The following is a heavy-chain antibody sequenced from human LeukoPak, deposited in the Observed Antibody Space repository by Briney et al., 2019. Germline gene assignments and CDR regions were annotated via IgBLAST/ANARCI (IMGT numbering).Heavy chain of an antibody. Sequence: SETLSLTCTVSGDSISSSSYYWGWIRQPPGKGLEWIGSFSYSGSTYCNPSLKSRVTISVDTSKNQFSLKLSSVTAADTAVYYCARDRTVVVVVAATQAHWFDPWGQGTLVTVSS. V-gene: IGHV4-39*07. J-gene: IGHJ5*02. CDR1: GDSISSSSYY. CDR2: FSYSGST. D-gene: IGHD2-15*01. CDR3: ARDRTVVVVVAATQAHWFDP.